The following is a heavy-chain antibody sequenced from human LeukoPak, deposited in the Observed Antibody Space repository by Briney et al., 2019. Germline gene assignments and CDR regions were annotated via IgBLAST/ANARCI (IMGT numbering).Heavy chain of an antibody. V-gene: IGHV1-2*02. CDR2: INPNSGGT. CDR1: GYSFTDYY. J-gene: IGHJ5*02. CDR3: ARADRLDGGPYLIGP. D-gene: IGHD2-21*01. Sequence: GAPVKVSRNTSGYSFTDYYMHWVRQAPGQGLERMGWINPNSGGTSSAQKFQGRVTMTRDTSITTVYMEVSWLTSDDTTTYYCARADRLDGGPYLIGPWGQGTLVTVSS.